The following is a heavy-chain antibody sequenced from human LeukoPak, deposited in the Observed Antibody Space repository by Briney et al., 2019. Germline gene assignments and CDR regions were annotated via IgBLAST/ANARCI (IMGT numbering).Heavy chain of an antibody. Sequence: SETLSLTCAVYGGSFSGYCWSWIRQPPGKGLEWIGEINHSGSTNYNPSLKSRVTISVDTSKNQFSLKLSSVTAADTAVYYCARKIQLWYTYDYWGQGTLVTVSS. CDR2: INHSGST. J-gene: IGHJ4*02. CDR3: ARKIQLWYTYDY. V-gene: IGHV4-34*01. D-gene: IGHD5-18*01. CDR1: GGSFSGYC.